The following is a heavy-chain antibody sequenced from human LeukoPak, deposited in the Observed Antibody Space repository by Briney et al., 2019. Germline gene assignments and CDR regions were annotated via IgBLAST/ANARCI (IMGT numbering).Heavy chain of an antibody. CDR1: GGSISSGGYS. J-gene: IGHJ3*02. Sequence: SETLSLTCAVSGGSISSGGYSWSWIRQPPGKGLEWIGYIYYSGSTYYNPSLKSRVTISVDTSNNQLSLKVNSVTAADTAMYYCVKSNSRYQPWTLDIWGRGTMVTVSA. CDR2: IYYSGST. V-gene: IGHV4-30-4*07. D-gene: IGHD2-2*01. CDR3: VKSNSRYQPWTLDI.